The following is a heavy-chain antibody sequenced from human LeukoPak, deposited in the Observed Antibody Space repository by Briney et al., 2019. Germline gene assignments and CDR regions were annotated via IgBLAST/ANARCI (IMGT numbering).Heavy chain of an antibody. CDR1: GGSISSYY. J-gene: IGHJ5*02. Sequence: SETLSLTCTVSGGSISSYYWSWIRQPPGKGLEWIGYIYYSGSTKYNPSLKSRVTISLDTSKNQFSLNLSSVTAADTAVYYCARGTGYTHWFDPWGQGTLVAVSS. CDR3: ARGTGYTHWFDP. V-gene: IGHV4-59*01. CDR2: IYYSGST. D-gene: IGHD5-24*01.